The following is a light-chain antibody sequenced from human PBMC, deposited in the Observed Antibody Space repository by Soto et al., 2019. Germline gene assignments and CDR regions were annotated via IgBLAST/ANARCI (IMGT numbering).Light chain of an antibody. CDR2: DAS. J-gene: IGKJ5*01. V-gene: IGKV3-11*01. CDR1: QSVSYY. CDR3: QQRSNRTAN. Sequence: EMVLTQSPGTLSLSPGERATRSCRASQSVSYYLAWYQQKPGQAPRLLIYDASSRATGVPDRFSASGSGTDFTLTISNLEPEDFAVYYCQQRSNRTANFGQGTRLEIK.